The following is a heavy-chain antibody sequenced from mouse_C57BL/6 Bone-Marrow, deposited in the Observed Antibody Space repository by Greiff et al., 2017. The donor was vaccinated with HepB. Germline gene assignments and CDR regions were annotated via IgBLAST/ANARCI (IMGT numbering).Heavy chain of an antibody. J-gene: IGHJ1*03. CDR3: VRGDGYYEDWYFDV. D-gene: IGHD2-3*01. Sequence: DVKLQESGGGLVQPKGSLKLSCAASGFTFNTYAMHWVRQAPGKGLEWVARIRSKSSNYATYYADSVKDRFTISRDDSKSMLYLQMNNLKTEDTAMYYCVRGDGYYEDWYFDVWGTGTTVTVSS. CDR1: GFTFNTYA. CDR2: IRSKSSNYAT. V-gene: IGHV10-3*01.